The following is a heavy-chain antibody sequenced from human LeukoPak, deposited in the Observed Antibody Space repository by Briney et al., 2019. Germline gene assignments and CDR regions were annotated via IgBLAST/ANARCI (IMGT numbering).Heavy chain of an antibody. J-gene: IGHJ5*02. Sequence: GGSLRLSCAASGFTFSSYWMHWVRQAPGKGLVWVSRINSDGSSTSYADSVKGRFTISRDNAKNTLYLQMNSLRAEDTAVYYRARGTFHRSSTNEFDPWGQGTLVTVSS. CDR1: GFTFSSYW. D-gene: IGHD2-2*01. CDR3: ARGTFHRSSTNEFDP. CDR2: INSDGSST. V-gene: IGHV3-74*01.